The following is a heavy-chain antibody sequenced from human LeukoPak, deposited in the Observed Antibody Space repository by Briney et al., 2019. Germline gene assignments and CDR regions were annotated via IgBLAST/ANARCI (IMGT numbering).Heavy chain of an antibody. CDR3: AKLTYYYDSSGYNWFDP. CDR2: ISGSGGST. J-gene: IGHJ5*02. D-gene: IGHD3-22*01. CDR1: GFTFSSYV. V-gene: IGHV3-23*01. Sequence: GGSLRLSCAASGFTFSSYVMSWVRQAPGKGLEWVSAISGSGGSTYYADSVKGRFTISRDNSKNTLYLQMNSLRAEDTAVYYCAKLTYYYDSSGYNWFDPWGQGTLVTVSS.